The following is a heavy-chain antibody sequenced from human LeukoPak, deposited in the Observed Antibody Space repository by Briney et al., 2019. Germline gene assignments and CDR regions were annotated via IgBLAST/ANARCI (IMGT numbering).Heavy chain of an antibody. J-gene: IGHJ4*02. Sequence: ASVKVSCKASGGTFSSYAISWVRQAPGQGLEWMGGIIPIFGTANYAQKFQGRVTITTDESTSTAYMELSSLRSEDTAVYYCARVAVPLGSGPFDYWGQGTLVTVSS. CDR3: ARVAVPLGSGPFDY. CDR2: IIPIFGTA. V-gene: IGHV1-69*05. D-gene: IGHD6-19*01. CDR1: GGTFSSYA.